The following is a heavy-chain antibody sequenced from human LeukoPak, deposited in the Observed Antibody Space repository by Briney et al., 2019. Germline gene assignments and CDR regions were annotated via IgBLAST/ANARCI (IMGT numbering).Heavy chain of an antibody. D-gene: IGHD3-10*01. J-gene: IGHJ6*03. CDR1: GFTFDDYA. V-gene: IGHV3-43D*03. Sequence: GGSLRLSCTASGFTFDDYAMHWVRQAPGKGLEWVSLISWDGGSTYYSDSIEGRFTISRDNSKNSLYLQMNSLRTEDTALYYCARGGLLDYYSMDVWGKGTTVTVSS. CDR2: ISWDGGST. CDR3: ARGGLLDYYSMDV.